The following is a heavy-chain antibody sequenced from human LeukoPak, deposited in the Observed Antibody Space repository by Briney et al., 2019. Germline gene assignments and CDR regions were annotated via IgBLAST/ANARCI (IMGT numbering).Heavy chain of an antibody. CDR1: GFTFSSYS. J-gene: IGHJ4*02. D-gene: IGHD3-22*01. CDR3: ARDRYYDSSGYYPYYFDY. CDR2: ISSSSSYI. V-gene: IGHV3-21*01. Sequence: GSLRLSCAASGFTFSSYSMHWVRQAPGKGLEWVSSISSSSSYIYYADSVKGRFTISRDNAKNSLYLQMNSLRAEDTAVYYCARDRYYDSSGYYPYYFDYWGQGTLVTVSS.